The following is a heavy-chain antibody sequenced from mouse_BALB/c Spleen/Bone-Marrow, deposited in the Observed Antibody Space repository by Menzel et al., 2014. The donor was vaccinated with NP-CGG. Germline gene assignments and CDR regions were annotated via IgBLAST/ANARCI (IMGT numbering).Heavy chain of an antibody. CDR3: ARNYYYDSSWSAMDY. CDR2: IYPGDGDT. D-gene: IGHD1-1*01. J-gene: IGHJ4*01. Sequence: QVQLQQSGAELARPGASVKLSCKASGYTFTSYWMQWVKQRPGQGLEWIGTIYPGDGDTRYTQKFKGKATLTADKSSTTAYMQLSSLASEDSAVYYCARNYYYDSSWSAMDYWGQGTSVTVSS. CDR1: GYTFTSYW. V-gene: IGHV1-87*01.